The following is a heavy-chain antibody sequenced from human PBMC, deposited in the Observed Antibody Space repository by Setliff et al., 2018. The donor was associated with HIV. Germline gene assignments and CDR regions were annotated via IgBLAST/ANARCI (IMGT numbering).Heavy chain of an antibody. CDR2: IDHTGST. CDR1: GGSFNDYY. CDR3: ATSGFLLWWPGKGYFDY. V-gene: IGHV4-34*01. J-gene: IGHJ4*02. Sequence: SETLSLTCAVYGGSFNDYYWTWIRQPPGKGLEWIGEIDHTGSTNYKPSLRSRVTISVDTSMNQFSLNLNSVTAADTAVYYCATSGFLLWWPGKGYFDYWGQGTLVTVSS. D-gene: IGHD2-21*01.